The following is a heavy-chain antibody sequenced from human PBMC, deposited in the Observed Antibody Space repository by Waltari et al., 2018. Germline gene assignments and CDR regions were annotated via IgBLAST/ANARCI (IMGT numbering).Heavy chain of an antibody. CDR3: ASKDGYNFDY. CDR1: GGSISRSSYH. J-gene: IGHJ4*02. V-gene: IGHV4-39*07. Sequence: QLQLQASGPGLVKPSETLSLTCTVSGGSISRSSYHWCWIRQPPGKGLEWIGSIYYSGSTYYNPSLKSRVTISVDTSKNQFSLKLSSVTAADTAVYYCASKDGYNFDYWGQGTLVTVSS. D-gene: IGHD5-12*01. CDR2: IYYSGST.